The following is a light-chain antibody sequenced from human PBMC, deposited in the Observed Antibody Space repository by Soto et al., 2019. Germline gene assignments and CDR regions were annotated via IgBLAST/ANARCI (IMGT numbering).Light chain of an antibody. CDR3: QQYTNYPRT. Sequence: DIQMTQSPSTLSASVGDRVTITCRASQSISSWLAWYQQKPGKAPKLLIYKASSLQSVVPSRFSGSGSGTEFTLTISSLEPDDFATYYCQQYTNYPRTFGQGTKVEIE. CDR1: QSISSW. J-gene: IGKJ1*01. V-gene: IGKV1-5*03. CDR2: KAS.